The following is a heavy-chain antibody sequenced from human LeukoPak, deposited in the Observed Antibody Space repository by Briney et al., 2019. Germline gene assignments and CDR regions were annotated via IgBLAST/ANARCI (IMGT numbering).Heavy chain of an antibody. D-gene: IGHD6-19*01. Sequence: GGSLRLSCAASGFRFSSYWMNWVRQVPGKGLEWVANINEEGSGKYYVDSVKGRFSISRDNAKNSLYLQMDSLRAEDTAVYYCARGAAVALELWGQGTLVTVSS. CDR3: ARGAAVALEL. J-gene: IGHJ4*02. CDR1: GFRFSSYW. V-gene: IGHV3-7*01. CDR2: INEEGSGK.